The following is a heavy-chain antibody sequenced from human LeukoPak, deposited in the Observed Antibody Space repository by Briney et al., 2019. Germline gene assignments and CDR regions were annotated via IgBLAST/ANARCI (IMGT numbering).Heavy chain of an antibody. V-gene: IGHV1-2*02. CDR2: INPNSGGT. CDR3: ARALYYDSSGYYSSSYYYFQH. D-gene: IGHD3-22*01. J-gene: IGHJ1*01. Sequence: ASVKVSCKASGYTFTSYYLHWVRQAPGQGLECMGWINPNSGGTNYAQKFQGRVTMTRDPSISTAYMELSRLRSDDTAEYYCARALYYDSSGYYSSSYYYFQHWGQGTLVTVSS. CDR1: GYTFTSYY.